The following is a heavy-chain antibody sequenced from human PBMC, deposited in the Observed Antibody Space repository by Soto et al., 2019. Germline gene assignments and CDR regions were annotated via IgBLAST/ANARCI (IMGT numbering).Heavy chain of an antibody. CDR2: ISSSSSYI. J-gene: IGHJ4*02. CDR1: GFTFGSYS. Sequence: GGSLRLSCAASGFTFGSYSMNWVRQAPGKGLEWVSSISSSSSYIYYADSVKGRFTISRDNAKNSLYLQMNSLRAEDTAVYYCARFSRPCCYYDSSGQDFDYWGQGTLVTVSS. V-gene: IGHV3-21*01. D-gene: IGHD3-22*01. CDR3: ARFSRPCCYYDSSGQDFDY.